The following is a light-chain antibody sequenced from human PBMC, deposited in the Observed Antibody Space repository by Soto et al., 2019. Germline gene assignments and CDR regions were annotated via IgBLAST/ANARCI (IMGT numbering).Light chain of an antibody. CDR3: QQYGSSGT. Sequence: EIVLTQSPGTLSLSPGERATLSCRASQSVSSSYLAWYQQKPSQAPRLLIYGASSRATGIPDRFSGSGSGTDFTLTISRLEPEDFAVYYCQQYGSSGTFGQGTRWIS. V-gene: IGKV3-20*01. CDR2: GAS. CDR1: QSVSSSY. J-gene: IGKJ1*01.